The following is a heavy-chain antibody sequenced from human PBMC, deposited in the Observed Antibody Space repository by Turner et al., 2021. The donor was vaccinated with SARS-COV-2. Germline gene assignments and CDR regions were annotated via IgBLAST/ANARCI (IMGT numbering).Heavy chain of an antibody. CDR1: GGSISSSSYY. J-gene: IGHJ5*02. V-gene: IGHV4-39*01. Sequence: QPPLQESGPGLVKPSETLSLTCTVSGGSISSSSYYWGWIRQPPGNGLEWIGSIYYGESTYYNPSLKSRVTISVDTSKNQFSLKLSSVSAADTALYYCARHWEVAAAAYLARFDPWGQGTLVTVSS. CDR3: ARHWEVAAAAYLARFDP. D-gene: IGHD6-13*01. CDR2: IYYGEST.